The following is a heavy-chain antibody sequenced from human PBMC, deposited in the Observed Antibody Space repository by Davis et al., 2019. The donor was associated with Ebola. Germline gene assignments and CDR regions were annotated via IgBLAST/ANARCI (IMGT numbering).Heavy chain of an antibody. D-gene: IGHD4-23*01. Sequence: PGGSLRLSCAASGFTFSTYAMSWDRQAPGKGLEWVSAISGSGDSTYYADSMKGRFTISRDNSKNTLYLQMNSLRDDDTAGYYCAKPREYGGGVGRYFDFWGRGTLVTVSS. CDR3: AKPREYGGGVGRYFDF. CDR1: GFTFSTYA. J-gene: IGHJ2*01. CDR2: ISGSGDST. V-gene: IGHV3-23*01.